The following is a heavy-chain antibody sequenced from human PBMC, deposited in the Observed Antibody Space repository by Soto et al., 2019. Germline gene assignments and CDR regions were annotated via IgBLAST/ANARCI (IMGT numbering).Heavy chain of an antibody. J-gene: IGHJ4*02. V-gene: IGHV1-69*13. Sequence: ASVKVSCKASGGTFSSYAISWVRQAPGQGLEWMGGIIPIFGTANYAQKFQGRVTITADESTNTAYMELSSLRSEDTAVYYCARAGAVAGTGYFDYWGQGTLVTVSS. CDR2: IIPIFGTA. CDR1: GGTFSSYA. D-gene: IGHD6-19*01. CDR3: ARAGAVAGTGYFDY.